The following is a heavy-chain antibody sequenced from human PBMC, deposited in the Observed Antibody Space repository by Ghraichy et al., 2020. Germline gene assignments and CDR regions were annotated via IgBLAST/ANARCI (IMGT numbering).Heavy chain of an antibody. CDR1: GYTFTGYY. J-gene: IGHJ3*02. CDR3: ARDWDGKDAFDI. Sequence: ASVKVSCKASGYTFTGYYMHWVRQAPGQGLEWMGWINPNSGGTNYAQKFQGRVTMTRDTSISTAYMELSRLRSDDTAVYYCARDWDGKDAFDIWGQGTMVTVSS. CDR2: INPNSGGT. V-gene: IGHV1-2*02. D-gene: IGHD1-26*01.